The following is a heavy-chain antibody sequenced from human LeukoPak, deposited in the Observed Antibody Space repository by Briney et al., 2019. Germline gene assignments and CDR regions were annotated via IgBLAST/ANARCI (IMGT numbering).Heavy chain of an antibody. J-gene: IGHJ6*03. V-gene: IGHV1-18*01. CDR1: GYTFTSYG. CDR3: ARIHYDTYYYYYYMDV. D-gene: IGHD3-9*01. CDR2: TSAYDGNT. Sequence: ASVKVSCKASGYTFTSYGISWVRQAPGQGLEWMGWTSAYDGNTNYAQKLQGRVTMTTDTSTSTAYMELRGLRSDDTAVYYCARIHYDTYYYYYYMDVWGKGTTVTISS.